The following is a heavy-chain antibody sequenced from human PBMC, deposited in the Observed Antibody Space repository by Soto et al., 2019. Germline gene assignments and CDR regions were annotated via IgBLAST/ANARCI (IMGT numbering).Heavy chain of an antibody. V-gene: IGHV3-48*02. D-gene: IGHD2-8*01. Sequence: EVQLVESGGGLVQPGGSLRLSCSASGFAFSSYTMNWVRQAPGRGLEWVSFISGRGTTTYYADSVKGRFTISRDNAKNSLYLQVKSMRDEDTATYYCARLGFCTRSSCNYYYYHYGMDVWGQGATVTVSS. J-gene: IGHJ6*02. CDR3: ARLGFCTRSSCNYYYYHYGMDV. CDR1: GFAFSSYT. CDR2: ISGRGTTT.